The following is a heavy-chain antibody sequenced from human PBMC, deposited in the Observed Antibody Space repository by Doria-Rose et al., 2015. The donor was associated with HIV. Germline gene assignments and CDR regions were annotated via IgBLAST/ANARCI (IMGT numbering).Heavy chain of an antibody. CDR3: GKSYDYIRENLDS. J-gene: IGHJ5*01. CDR2: VSGDGDRT. CDR1: GFTFEDFN. D-gene: IGHD4-4*01. Sequence: VQLQESGGGVKQPGGSLRLSCTASGFTFEDFNMHWVRQAPGKGLEWISYVSGDGDRTHYSDSVRWRFTISRDNSGNSVYLQMTSLRTEGAGFYYCGKSYDYIRENLDSWGQGTLVTV. V-gene: IGHV3-43*01.